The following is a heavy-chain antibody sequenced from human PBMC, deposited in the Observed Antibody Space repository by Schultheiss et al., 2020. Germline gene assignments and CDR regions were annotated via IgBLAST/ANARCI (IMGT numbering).Heavy chain of an antibody. CDR3: ARDRHYYDSSGYYYY. D-gene: IGHD3-22*01. J-gene: IGHJ4*02. CDR2: ISSSGST. CDR1: GGSISSAGYY. V-gene: IGHV4-31*03. Sequence: SETLSLTCTVSGGSISSAGYYWTWIRQHPGRGLEWIGYISSSGSTYSNPSLKSRVTISVDTSKNQFSLKLSSVTAADTAVYYCARDRHYYDSSGYYYYWGQGTLVTVSS.